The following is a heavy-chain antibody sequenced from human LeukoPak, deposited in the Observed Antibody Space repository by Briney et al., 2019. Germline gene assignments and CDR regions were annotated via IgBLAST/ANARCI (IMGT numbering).Heavy chain of an antibody. Sequence: SETLSLTCTVSGGSISSYYWSWIRQPPGKGLEWIGYIYYSGSTNYNPSLKSRVTISVDTSKNQFSLKLSSVAAADTAVYYCARDGTYYYDSSGYAFDIWGQGTMVTVSS. J-gene: IGHJ3*02. CDR2: IYYSGST. V-gene: IGHV4-59*01. CDR1: GGSISSYY. CDR3: ARDGTYYYDSSGYAFDI. D-gene: IGHD3-22*01.